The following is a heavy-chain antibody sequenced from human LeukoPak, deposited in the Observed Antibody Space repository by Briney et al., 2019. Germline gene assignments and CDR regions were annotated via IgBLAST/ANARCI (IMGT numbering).Heavy chain of an antibody. CDR3: AYGEYYYDSSGSRDAFDI. CDR1: GFTFSSYE. V-gene: IGHV4-34*08. D-gene: IGHD3-22*01. CDR2: INHSGST. Sequence: GSLRLSCVASGFTFSSYEMNWVRQPPGKGLEWIGEINHSGSTNYNPSLKSRVTISVDTSKNQFSLKLSSVTAADTAVYYCAYGEYYYDSSGSRDAFDIWGQGTMVTVSS. J-gene: IGHJ3*02.